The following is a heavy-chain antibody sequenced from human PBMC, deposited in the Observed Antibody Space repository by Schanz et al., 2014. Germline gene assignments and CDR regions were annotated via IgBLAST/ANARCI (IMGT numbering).Heavy chain of an antibody. Sequence: EGQLAESGGGLVQPGGSLRLSCAVSGFTVSSNHMSWVRQAPGKGLEWVSVIYSGIGAYYADSVKDRFTVSRDNSKNTLYLQMNSLRADDTAVYFCAREQIMAAAGLVDYWGHGTLVTVSS. CDR3: AREQIMAAAGLVDY. V-gene: IGHV3-66*01. J-gene: IGHJ4*01. D-gene: IGHD6-13*01. CDR2: IYSGIGA. CDR1: GFTVSSNH.